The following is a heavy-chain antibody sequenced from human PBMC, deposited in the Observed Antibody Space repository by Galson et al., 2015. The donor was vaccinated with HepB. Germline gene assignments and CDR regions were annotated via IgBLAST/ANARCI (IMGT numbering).Heavy chain of an antibody. CDR3: ARDQGSYYYMDV. V-gene: IGHV4-30-4*01. CDR1: GGSIRSGDYW. J-gene: IGHJ6*03. Sequence: LSLTCTVSGGSIRSGDYWWSWVRQSPGKGLEWIGNICHTGTSDYNPSLKGRLIMSVDTSQNQFSLKLSSVTASDTAVYYCARDQGSYYYMDVWGKGTPVTVSS. CDR2: ICHTGTS.